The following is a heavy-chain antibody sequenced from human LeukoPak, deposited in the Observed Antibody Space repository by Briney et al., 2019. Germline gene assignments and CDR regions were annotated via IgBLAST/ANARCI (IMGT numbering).Heavy chain of an antibody. CDR2: INHSGST. Sequence: PSETLSLTCAVYGGSFSGYYWSWIRQPPGKGLEWIGEINHSGSTNYNPSLKSRVTISVDTSKNQFSLKLSSVTAADTAVYYCARPASSSSEADPAFDIWGQGTMVTVSS. V-gene: IGHV4-34*01. CDR3: ARPASSSSEADPAFDI. D-gene: IGHD2/OR15-2a*01. CDR1: GGSFSGYY. J-gene: IGHJ3*02.